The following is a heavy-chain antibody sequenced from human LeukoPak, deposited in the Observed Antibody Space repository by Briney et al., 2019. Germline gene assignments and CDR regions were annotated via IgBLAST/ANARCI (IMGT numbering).Heavy chain of an antibody. J-gene: IGHJ3*01. V-gene: IGHV4-59*11. CDR1: GDSFSSHY. D-gene: IGHD4-17*01. CDR3: ARDLVTVTKGFDV. Sequence: SETLSLTCAVSGDSFSSHYWTWIRQSPGTGLEWIGYISHIGRTNYNPSLKSRVTISIDTSKNQFSLKLRSVTAADTAVYYCARDLVTVTKGFDVWGQGTMVSVSS. CDR2: ISHIGRT.